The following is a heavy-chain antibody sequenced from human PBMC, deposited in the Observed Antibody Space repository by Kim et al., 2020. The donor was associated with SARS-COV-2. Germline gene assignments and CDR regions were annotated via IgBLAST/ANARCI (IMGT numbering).Heavy chain of an antibody. CDR3: ARWRGIVVVPAANYGMDV. Sequence: SETLSLTCTVSGGSISSYYWSWIRQPPGKGLEWIGYIYYSGSTNYNPSLKSRVTISVDTSKNQFSLKLSSVTAADTAVYYCARWRGIVVVPAANYGMDVWGQGTTVTVSS. J-gene: IGHJ6*02. D-gene: IGHD2-2*01. CDR2: IYYSGST. V-gene: IGHV4-59*01. CDR1: GGSISSYY.